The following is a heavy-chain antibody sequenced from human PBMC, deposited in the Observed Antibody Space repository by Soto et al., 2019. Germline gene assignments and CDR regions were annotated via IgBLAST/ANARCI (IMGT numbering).Heavy chain of an antibody. CDR2: IYYSGRT. CDR3: ARELRTYYDSSGYSHYYYGMDV. D-gene: IGHD3-22*01. J-gene: IGHJ6*02. Sequence: QVQLQESGPGLVKPSQTLSLTCTVSGGSISSGGYYWSWIRQHPGKGLEWIGYIYYSGRTYYNPSLKCRVTISVDTSKNQFSLKLSSVTAADTAVYYCARELRTYYDSSGYSHYYYGMDVWGQGTTVTVSS. CDR1: GGSISSGGYY. V-gene: IGHV4-31*03.